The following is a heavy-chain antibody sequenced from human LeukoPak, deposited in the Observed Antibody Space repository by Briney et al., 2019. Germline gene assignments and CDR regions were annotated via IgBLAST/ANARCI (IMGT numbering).Heavy chain of an antibody. CDR2: INHSGST. V-gene: IGHV4-34*01. Sequence: PSETLSLTCAVYGGSFSGYYWSWIRQPPGKGLEWIGEINHSGSTNYNPSLKSRVTISVDTSKNQFSLKLGSVTAADTAVYYCARGGMAIFGVVTTPPHWFDPWGQGTLVTVSS. CDR1: GGSFSGYY. D-gene: IGHD3-3*01. CDR3: ARGGMAIFGVVTTPPHWFDP. J-gene: IGHJ5*02.